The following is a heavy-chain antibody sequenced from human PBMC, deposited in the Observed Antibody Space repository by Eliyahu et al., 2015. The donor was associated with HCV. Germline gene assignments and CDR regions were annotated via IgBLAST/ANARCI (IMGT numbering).Heavy chain of an antibody. CDR2: IKSKADGGTT. J-gene: IGHJ4*02. CDR1: GFXFINAW. V-gene: IGHV3-15*01. Sequence: EAQLVESGGXLVKPGGSLRLSXAASGFXFINAWMSWVRQAPGKGLEWIGRIKSKADGGTTDYVAPVKGRFTISRDDSEDTVYLQMNGLKTEDTAVYFCTAAVHDPFFDCWGQGNLVTVSS. CDR3: TAAVHDPFFDC. D-gene: IGHD1-1*01.